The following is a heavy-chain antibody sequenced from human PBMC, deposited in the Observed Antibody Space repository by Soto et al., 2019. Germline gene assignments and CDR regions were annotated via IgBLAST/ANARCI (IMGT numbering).Heavy chain of an antibody. CDR2: ISGSGGST. J-gene: IGHJ4*02. D-gene: IGHD4-4*01. Sequence: GESLKISCAASGFTFSSYAMSWVRQAPGKGLEWVSAISGSGGSTYYADSVKGRFTISRDNSKNTLYLQMNSLRAEDTAVYYCAKEGGHYSFDYWGQGTLVTVSS. V-gene: IGHV3-23*01. CDR3: AKEGGHYSFDY. CDR1: GFTFSSYA.